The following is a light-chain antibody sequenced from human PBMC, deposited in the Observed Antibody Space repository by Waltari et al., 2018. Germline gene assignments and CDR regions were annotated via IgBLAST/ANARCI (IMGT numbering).Light chain of an antibody. V-gene: IGLV4-69*01. CDR1: SGHSSYA. CDR2: LNSDGSH. J-gene: IGLJ2*01. CDR3: QTWGSGIV. Sequence: QLELTQPPSASASLGASVKLTCTLSSGHSSYAIAWHQQEPEKGPRYLMKLNSDGSHNKGDGIPGRFLGSSSGAERYLIISSLQSEDEATYYCQTWGSGIVFGGGTKLTVL.